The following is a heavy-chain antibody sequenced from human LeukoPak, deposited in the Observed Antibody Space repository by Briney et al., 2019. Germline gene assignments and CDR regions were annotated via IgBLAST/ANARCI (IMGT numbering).Heavy chain of an antibody. CDR3: AGSVVAAAPFDY. CDR1: GFTVSSNY. Sequence: AGSLRLSCAASGFTVSSNYMSWVRQAPGKGREWGSFIYSGGSTYYAGSVKGRFSFSRDNSKNTMYLQMNRLRAEDPAVYYCAGSVVAAAPFDYWGQGTLVTVCS. V-gene: IGHV3-53*01. CDR2: IYSGGST. J-gene: IGHJ4*02. D-gene: IGHD3-22*01.